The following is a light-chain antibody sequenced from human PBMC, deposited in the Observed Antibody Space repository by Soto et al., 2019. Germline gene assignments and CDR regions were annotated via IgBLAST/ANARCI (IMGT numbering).Light chain of an antibody. Sequence: DIVMTQSPATLSVSPGERDTLSCRASQSIRSSLAWYQQKPGQTPRLLIYGASARATGVPAGFSGSGSGTEFTLTICSLQSEDFAVFYCQQYDKWPLTFGGGTKVDIK. CDR2: GAS. CDR3: QQYDKWPLT. CDR1: QSIRSS. V-gene: IGKV3-15*01. J-gene: IGKJ4*01.